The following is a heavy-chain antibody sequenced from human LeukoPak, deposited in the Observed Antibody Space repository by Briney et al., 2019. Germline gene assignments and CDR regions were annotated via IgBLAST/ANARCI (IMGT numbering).Heavy chain of an antibody. CDR1: GGTFSSYA. Sequence: SVKVSCKASGGTFSSYAISWVRQAPGQGLEWIGGIIPIFGTANYAQKFQGRVTITADKSTSTAYMELSSLRSEDTAVYYCAREGDNYGNWFDPWGQGTLVTVSS. J-gene: IGHJ5*02. D-gene: IGHD5-18*01. V-gene: IGHV1-69*06. CDR2: IIPIFGTA. CDR3: AREGDNYGNWFDP.